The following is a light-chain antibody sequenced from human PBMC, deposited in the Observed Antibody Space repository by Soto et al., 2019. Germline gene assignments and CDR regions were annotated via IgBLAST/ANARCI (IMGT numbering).Light chain of an antibody. CDR3: CAYAGSYV. Sequence: QSALTQPRSVSGSPGQSVTISCTGTSSDVGGYNYVSWYQQHPGKAPKLMIYDVNKRPSGVPDRFSGSKSGNTASMTISALEAEDEDDYYCCAYAGSYVFGTGTKLTVL. CDR2: DVN. CDR1: SSDVGGYNY. V-gene: IGLV2-11*01. J-gene: IGLJ1*01.